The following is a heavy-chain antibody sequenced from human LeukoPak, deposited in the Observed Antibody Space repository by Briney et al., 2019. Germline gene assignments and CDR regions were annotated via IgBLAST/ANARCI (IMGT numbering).Heavy chain of an antibody. V-gene: IGHV3-20*04. CDR3: ARECPDKVQLWFLTGSAFDP. CDR2: INWNGGSA. D-gene: IGHD5-18*01. CDR1: GFTFDDYD. J-gene: IGHJ5*02. Sequence: GGSLRLSCAASGFTFDDYDMSWVRQAPGKGLEWVSNINWNGGSATYADSVKGRFTISRDNAKNSLYLQMNSLRAEDTAVYYCARECPDKVQLWFLTGSAFDPWGQGTLVTVSS.